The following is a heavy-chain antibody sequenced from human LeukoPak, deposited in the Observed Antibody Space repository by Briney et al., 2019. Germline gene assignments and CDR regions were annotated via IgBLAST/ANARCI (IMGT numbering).Heavy chain of an antibody. D-gene: IGHD3-10*01. CDR3: ARARSGTIWVYYYYYYMDV. Sequence: GGSLRLSCAASGFTFSSYEMNWVRQAPGKGLEWVSYISSSGSTIYYADSVKGRFTISRDNAKNSLYLQMNSLRAEDTAVYYCARARSGTIWVYYYYYYMDVWGKGTTVTISS. J-gene: IGHJ6*03. CDR1: GFTFSSYE. V-gene: IGHV3-48*03. CDR2: ISSSGSTI.